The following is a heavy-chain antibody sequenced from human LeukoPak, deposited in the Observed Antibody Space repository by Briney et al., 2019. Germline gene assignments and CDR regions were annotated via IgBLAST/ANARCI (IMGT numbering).Heavy chain of an antibody. CDR3: AREGYYYGSESHYNRYYGMDV. CDR1: GFTFSTHA. D-gene: IGHD3-10*01. Sequence: GGSLRLSCAASGFTFSTHAMHWVRQAPAKGLEWVAMIWFDGKTTYYVNSVKGRFTISRDNSKNTLYLQMNSLRTEDTAVYFCAREGYYYGSESHYNRYYGMDVWGQGTTVTVSS. CDR2: IWFDGKTT. V-gene: IGHV3-30*02. J-gene: IGHJ6*02.